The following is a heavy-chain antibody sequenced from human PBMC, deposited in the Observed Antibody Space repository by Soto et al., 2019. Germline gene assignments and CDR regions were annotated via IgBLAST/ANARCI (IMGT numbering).Heavy chain of an antibody. CDR2: IWYDGSNK. D-gene: IGHD3-16*01. CDR1: GFTFSSYG. J-gene: IGHJ6*02. V-gene: IGHV3-33*01. CDR3: ARIKLIGSMDV. Sequence: QVQLVESGGGVVQPGRSLRLSCAASGFTFSSYGMHWVRQAPGKGLEWVAFIWYDGSNKYYADSVKGRFTISRDNPKNPLYLQMNSLRAEDAAVYYCARIKLIGSMDVWGQGTTVTVSS.